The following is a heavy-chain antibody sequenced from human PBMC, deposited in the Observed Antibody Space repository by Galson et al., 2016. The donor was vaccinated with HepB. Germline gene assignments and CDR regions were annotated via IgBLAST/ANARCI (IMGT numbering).Heavy chain of an antibody. V-gene: IGHV3-33*01. CDR1: GFTFSNYG. D-gene: IGHD6-13*01. Sequence: SLRLSCAASGFTFSNYGMHWVRQAPGKGLEWVAVIWHDGSNQYYADSVKGRFTISRDNSKNTLYLLMNSLRAEDTAVYYCARSDAAAAPPDAFDFWGQGTMVTVSS. CDR2: IWHDGSNQ. CDR3: ARSDAAAAPPDAFDF. J-gene: IGHJ3*01.